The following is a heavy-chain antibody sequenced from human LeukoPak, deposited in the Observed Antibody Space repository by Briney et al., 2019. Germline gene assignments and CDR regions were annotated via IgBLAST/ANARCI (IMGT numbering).Heavy chain of an antibody. Sequence: SGGSLRLSCAASGFTFSSYAMHWVRQAPGKGLEWVAVISYDGSNKYYADSVKGRFTISRDNSKNTLYLQMNSLRAEDTAVYYCARSPRGYSYGYDYYYGMDVWGQGTTVTVSS. J-gene: IGHJ6*02. CDR1: GFTFSSYA. V-gene: IGHV3-30-3*01. D-gene: IGHD5-18*01. CDR2: ISYDGSNK. CDR3: ARSPRGYSYGYDYYYGMDV.